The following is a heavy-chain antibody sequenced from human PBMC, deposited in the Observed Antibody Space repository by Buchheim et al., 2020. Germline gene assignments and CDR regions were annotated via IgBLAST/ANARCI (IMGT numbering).Heavy chain of an antibody. CDR2: INYSGTA. CDR1: GGSIRNYY. CDR3: ARQGQRLAMSYFDY. Sequence: QVQLQESGPGLVKPSETLSLTCTVSGGSIRNYYWSWIRQPPGKGLEWIGNINYSGTANYNASLKTRVTISVDKSKNKFSLRVTSVTAADTAVYYCARQGQRLAMSYFDYWGQGTL. J-gene: IGHJ4*02. D-gene: IGHD6-25*01. V-gene: IGHV4-59*01.